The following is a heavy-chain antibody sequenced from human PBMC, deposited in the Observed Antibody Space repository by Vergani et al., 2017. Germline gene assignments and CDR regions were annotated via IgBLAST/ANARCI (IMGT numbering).Heavy chain of an antibody. CDR2: INSDGSST. CDR3: ARDXLPNYDFWSGYSHAYYYYYGMDV. CDR1: GFTFSSYW. V-gene: IGHV3-74*01. J-gene: IGHJ6*02. D-gene: IGHD3-3*01. Sequence: EVQLVESGGGLVQPGGSLRLSCAASGFTFSSYWMHWVRQAPGKGLVWVSRINSDGSSTSYADSVKGRFTISIDNAKNTLYLQMNSLRAEDTAVYYCARDXLPNYDFWSGYSHAYYYYYGMDVWGQGTTVTVSS.